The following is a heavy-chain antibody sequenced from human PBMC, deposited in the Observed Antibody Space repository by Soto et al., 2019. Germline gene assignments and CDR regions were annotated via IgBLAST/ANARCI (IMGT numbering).Heavy chain of an antibody. V-gene: IGHV1-8*01. CDR1: GYPFTNYD. CDR3: ARDVTYYYDSSGYGDWFDP. D-gene: IGHD3-22*01. CDR2: MHPGNNQH. Sequence: ASVKVSCKTSGYPFTNYDIHWVRQATGQGLEWMGWMHPGNNQHVYTQKFRGRVTVSTDTSISTTYMELRSLRSDDTAVYYCARDVTYYYDSSGYGDWFDPWGQGTLVTVSS. J-gene: IGHJ5*02.